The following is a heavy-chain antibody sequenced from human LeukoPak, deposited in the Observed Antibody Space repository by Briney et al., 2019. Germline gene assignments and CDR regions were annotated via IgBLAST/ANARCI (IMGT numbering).Heavy chain of an antibody. CDR3: ARRGSSSFSFDY. J-gene: IGHJ4*02. Sequence: GESLKISCKGSGYSFTSYWIGWVRQMPGKGLKWMGIIYPGDSDTRYSPSFQGQVTMSVDRSISTAYLQWSSLKASDTAMYYCARRGSSSFSFDYWGQGTLVTVSS. V-gene: IGHV5-51*01. CDR2: IYPGDSDT. D-gene: IGHD6-13*01. CDR1: GYSFTSYW.